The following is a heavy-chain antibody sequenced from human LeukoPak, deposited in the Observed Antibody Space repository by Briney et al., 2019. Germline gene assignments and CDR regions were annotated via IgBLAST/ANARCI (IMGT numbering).Heavy chain of an antibody. Sequence: GGSLRLSCAASGFTFSSYAMSWVRQAPGKGLEWVSSISSSSSYIYYADSVKGRFTISRDNAKNSLYLQMNSLRAGDTAVYYCAREKAPDDSSGYYPPRWFDPWGQGTLVTVSS. CDR3: AREKAPDDSSGYYPPRWFDP. V-gene: IGHV3-21*01. CDR2: ISSSSSYI. CDR1: GFTFSSYA. J-gene: IGHJ5*02. D-gene: IGHD3-22*01.